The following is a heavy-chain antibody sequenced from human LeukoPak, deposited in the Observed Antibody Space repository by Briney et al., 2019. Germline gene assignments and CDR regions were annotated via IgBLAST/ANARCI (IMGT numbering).Heavy chain of an antibody. Sequence: KPGGSLRLSCAASGFTFSDYYMSWIRQAPGKGLEWVSYISSSSSYTNYADSVKGRFTISRDNAKNSLYLQMNSLRAEDTAVYYCARDKLLLLGYYYGMDVWGQGTTVTVSS. V-gene: IGHV3-11*06. J-gene: IGHJ6*02. D-gene: IGHD2-21*02. CDR3: ARDKLLLLGYYYGMDV. CDR2: ISSSSSYT. CDR1: GFTFSDYY.